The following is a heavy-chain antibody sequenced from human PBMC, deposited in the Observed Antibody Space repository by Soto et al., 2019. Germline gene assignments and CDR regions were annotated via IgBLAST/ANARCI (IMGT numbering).Heavy chain of an antibody. CDR1: GFTFDDYA. J-gene: IGHJ5*02. V-gene: IGHV3-9*01. Sequence: GGSLRLSCAASGFTFDDYAMHWVRQVPGKGLEWVSGISWNSGSVGYADSVKGRFTISRDNAKNSLYLQMSSLRPEDTALYYCVKGSNLKSSWFGGNWFDPWGQGTLVTVSS. D-gene: IGHD6-13*01. CDR3: VKGSNLKSSWFGGNWFDP. CDR2: ISWNSGSV.